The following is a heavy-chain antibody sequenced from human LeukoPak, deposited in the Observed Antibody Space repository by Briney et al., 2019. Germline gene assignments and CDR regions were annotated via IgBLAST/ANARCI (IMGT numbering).Heavy chain of an antibody. CDR1: GGSISSGSYY. CDR2: IYTSGST. CDR3: ARDLRGYSGYDYPPYYYYYTDV. D-gene: IGHD5-12*01. Sequence: PSQTLSLTCTVSGGSISSGSYYWSWIRQPAGKGLEWIGRIYTSGSTNYNPSLKSRVTISVDTSKNQFSLKLSSVTAADTAVYYCARDLRGYSGYDYPPYYYYYTDVWGKGTTVTVSS. J-gene: IGHJ6*03. V-gene: IGHV4-61*02.